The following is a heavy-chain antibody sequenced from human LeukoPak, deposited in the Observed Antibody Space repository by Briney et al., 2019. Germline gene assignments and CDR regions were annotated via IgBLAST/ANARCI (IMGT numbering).Heavy chain of an antibody. J-gene: IGHJ5*02. CDR3: ARDLGQYYDTSDNWFDP. CDR1: GFTFSNNW. Sequence: GGSLRLSCAASGFTFSNNWLHWVGQAPGKGRVWFPRIISDGINTSYADSVKGRFTISRDNAKNTLNLQMNSLRAEDTAVYYCARDLGQYYDTSDNWFDPWGQGTLVTVSS. V-gene: IGHV3-74*01. D-gene: IGHD3-22*01. CDR2: IISDGINT.